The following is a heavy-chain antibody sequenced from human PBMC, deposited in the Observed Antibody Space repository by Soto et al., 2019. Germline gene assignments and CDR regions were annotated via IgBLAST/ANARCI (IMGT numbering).Heavy chain of an antibody. J-gene: IGHJ4*02. D-gene: IGHD6-13*01. CDR1: GFIFSNYA. V-gene: IGHV3-30*04. Sequence: QVQLGESGGGVDQPGRSLSLSCAGFGFIFSNYAIHWVRQAPGKGLEWVAVISSDGSNKYYADSVTGRFIISRDNSKNTLYLQMNSLRTEDTALYYCARETGYGSSWSHFDSWGQGTLVTVSS. CDR3: ARETGYGSSWSHFDS. CDR2: ISSDGSNK.